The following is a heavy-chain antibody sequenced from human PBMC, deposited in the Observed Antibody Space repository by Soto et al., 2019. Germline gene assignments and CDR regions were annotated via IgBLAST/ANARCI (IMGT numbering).Heavy chain of an antibody. J-gene: IGHJ4*02. CDR2: ISYDGSNK. CDR3: AKDLGICINGEGYPRRMVRGVALFY. Sequence: GGSLRLSCPASGFTFSSYGMHWVRQAPGQGLEWVAVISYDGSNKYYADSVKGRFTISRDNSTNTLYLQMNSLRAEDTAVYYSAKDLGICINGEGYPRRMVRGVALFYWGKETLLPVT. V-gene: IGHV3-30*18. CDR1: GFTFSSYG. D-gene: IGHD3-10*01.